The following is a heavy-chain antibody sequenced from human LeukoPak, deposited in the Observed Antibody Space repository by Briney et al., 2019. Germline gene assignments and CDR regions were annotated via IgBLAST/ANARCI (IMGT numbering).Heavy chain of an antibody. D-gene: IGHD3-9*01. J-gene: IGHJ4*02. V-gene: IGHV3-23*01. CDR2: ITTEGVGT. CDR3: ATRLGGEY. CDR1: GITFSSYP. Sequence: PGGSLRLSCTASGITFSSYPMTWVRQAPGKGLEWVSTITTEGVGTYYADSVEGRFAISRDNARSTLYLQMNSLRAEDTALYYCATRLGGEYWGQGTLVTVSS.